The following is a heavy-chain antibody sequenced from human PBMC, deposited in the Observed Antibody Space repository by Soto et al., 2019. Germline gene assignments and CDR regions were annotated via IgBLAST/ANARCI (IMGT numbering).Heavy chain of an antibody. CDR1: GFTFSSYA. D-gene: IGHD3-22*01. V-gene: IGHV3-30-3*01. Sequence: QVQLVESGGGVVQPGRSLRLSCAASGFTFSSYAMHWVRQAPGKGLEWVAVISYDGSNKYYADSVKGRFTISRDNSKNTLYLQMNSLRAEDTAVYYCARDDSSGYYDYWGQGTLVTVSS. CDR2: ISYDGSNK. CDR3: ARDDSSGYYDY. J-gene: IGHJ4*02.